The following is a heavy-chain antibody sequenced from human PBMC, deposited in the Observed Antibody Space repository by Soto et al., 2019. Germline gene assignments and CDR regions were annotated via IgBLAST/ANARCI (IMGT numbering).Heavy chain of an antibody. CDR1: GFTFSSYA. CDR3: AKESIYYYGSGSYWEDYYGMDV. CDR2: ISGSGGST. D-gene: IGHD3-10*01. Sequence: GGSLRLSCAASGFTFSSYAMSWVRQAPGKGLEWVSAISGSGGSTYYADSVKGRFTISRDNSKNTLYLQMNSLRAEDTAVYYCAKESIYYYGSGSYWEDYYGMDVWGQGTTVTVSS. V-gene: IGHV3-23*01. J-gene: IGHJ6*02.